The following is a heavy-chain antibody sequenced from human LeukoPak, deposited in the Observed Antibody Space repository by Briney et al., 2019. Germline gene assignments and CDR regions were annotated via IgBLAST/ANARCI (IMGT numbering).Heavy chain of an antibody. CDR2: IYHSGST. V-gene: IGHV4-38-2*01. D-gene: IGHD3-16*02. J-gene: IGHJ4*02. Sequence: SETLSLTCAVSGYSISSGYYWGWIRQPPGKGLEWIGSIYHSGSTYYNPSLKSGVIISVDTSKNQFSLKLSSVTAADTAVYYCARGFYDYVWGSYRFNYFDYWGQGTLVTVSS. CDR1: GYSISSGYY. CDR3: ARGFYDYVWGSYRFNYFDY.